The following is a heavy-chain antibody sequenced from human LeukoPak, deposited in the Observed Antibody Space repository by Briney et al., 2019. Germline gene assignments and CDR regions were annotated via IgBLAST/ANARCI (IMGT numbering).Heavy chain of an antibody. V-gene: IGHV4-59*08. CDR3: AKSFYYASGLDY. CDR2: VYYSGST. Sequence: PSQTLSLTCIVSGGSIDSNYWSWIRQPPGKGLEWIGHVYYSGSTNYNPSLKSRVTMSVDSSKSHFSLKLNSVTAADTAVYYCAKSFYYASGLDYWGQGTLVTVSS. CDR1: GGSIDSNY. J-gene: IGHJ4*02. D-gene: IGHD3-10*01.